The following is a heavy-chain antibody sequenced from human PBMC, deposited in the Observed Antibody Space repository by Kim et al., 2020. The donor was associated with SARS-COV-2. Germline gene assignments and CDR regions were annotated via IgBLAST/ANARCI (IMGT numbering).Heavy chain of an antibody. D-gene: IGHD3-10*01. CDR3: AKLKTMLQGVNYFDS. CDR2: LGGSGENT. Sequence: GGSLRLSCEASGFSFNRQAMAWVRQAPGKGLEWVSGLGGSGENTYYADSVKGRFTISRDSSTNTLYLQVSSLRVEETAIYYCAKLKTMLQGVNYFDSWGQGTLVTVSA. CDR1: GFSFNRQA. J-gene: IGHJ4*02. V-gene: IGHV3-23*01.